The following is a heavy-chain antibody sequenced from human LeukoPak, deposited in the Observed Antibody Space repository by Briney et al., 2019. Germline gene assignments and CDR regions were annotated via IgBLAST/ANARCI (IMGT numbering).Heavy chain of an antibody. CDR1: GFTFSSYW. Sequence: TGGSLRLSCAASGFTFSSYWMSWVRQAPGKGLEWVANIKQDGSEKYYADSVKGRFTISRDNAKNSLYLQMNSLRAEDTALYHCARGHLHSSGWNDGIPHAFDIWGQGTMVTVSS. CDR3: ARGHLHSSGWNDGIPHAFDI. V-gene: IGHV3-7*03. CDR2: IKQDGSEK. D-gene: IGHD6-19*01. J-gene: IGHJ3*02.